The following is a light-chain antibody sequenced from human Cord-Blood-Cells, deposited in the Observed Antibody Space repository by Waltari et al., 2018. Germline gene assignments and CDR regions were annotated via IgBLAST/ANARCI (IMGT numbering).Light chain of an antibody. CDR1: QSVSSN. Sequence: IVMPQSPATPPVFPGERATLSCRASQSVSSNLAWYQQKPGQAPRLLIYGASTRATGIPARFSGSGSGTEFTLTISSLQSEDFAVYYCQQYNNWPLTFGGGTKVEIK. CDR2: GAS. J-gene: IGKJ4*01. CDR3: QQYNNWPLT. V-gene: IGKV3-15*01.